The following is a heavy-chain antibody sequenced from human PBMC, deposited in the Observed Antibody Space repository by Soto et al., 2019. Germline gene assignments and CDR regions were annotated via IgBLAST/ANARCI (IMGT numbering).Heavy chain of an antibody. Sequence: QVQLVQSGAEVQKPGSSVKVSCKASGGTFSSYAISWVRQAPGQGLEWMGGIIPIFGTANYAQKFQGRVTITADESTSTAYMELSSLRSEDTAVYYCARGGCSGGSCYSRDAFDIWGQGTMVTVSS. D-gene: IGHD2-15*01. J-gene: IGHJ3*02. CDR3: ARGGCSGGSCYSRDAFDI. V-gene: IGHV1-69*01. CDR1: GGTFSSYA. CDR2: IIPIFGTA.